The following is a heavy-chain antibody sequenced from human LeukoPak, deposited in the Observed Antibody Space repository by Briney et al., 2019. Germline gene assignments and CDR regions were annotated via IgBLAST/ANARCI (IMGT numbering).Heavy chain of an antibody. CDR3: ARVEDMGDYRYWYFEL. D-gene: IGHD1-26*01. CDR1: GGPMNY. CDR2: IYYSGTT. Sequence: PSGTLSLTCPVSGGPMNYGGWIRPPPGKGLGGIGSIYYSGTTYYNPSLKSRVTISVDTSKNQFSLKLSSVTAADTAVYYCARVEDMGDYRYWYFELWGRGTLVTVSS. V-gene: IGHV4-39*01. J-gene: IGHJ2*01.